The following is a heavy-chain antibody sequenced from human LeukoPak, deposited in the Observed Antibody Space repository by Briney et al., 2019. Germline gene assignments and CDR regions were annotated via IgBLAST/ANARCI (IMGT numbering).Heavy chain of an antibody. V-gene: IGHV5-51*01. CDR3: ARAVDHYDSSEAAGCFDY. J-gene: IGHJ4*02. CDR2: IYPGDSDT. CDR1: GYSFTSYW. D-gene: IGHD3-22*01. Sequence: GESLKISCKGSGYSFTSYWIGWVRQMPGKGLEWMGIIYPGDSDTRYSPSFQGQVTISADKSISTAYLQWSSLKASDTAMYYCARAVDHYDSSEAAGCFDYWGQGTLVTVSS.